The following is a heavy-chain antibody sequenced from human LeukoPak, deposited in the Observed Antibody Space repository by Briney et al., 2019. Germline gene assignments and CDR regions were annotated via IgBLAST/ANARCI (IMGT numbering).Heavy chain of an antibody. CDR3: AKGAYDTTGNYYFDH. V-gene: IGHV1-3*01. Sequence: ASVKVSCKASGYSFTSYTIHWVRQAPGQSLEWMGWINAGSGSTKYSEKFQGRVTFSRDTSADTAYKELSSLTSEDTAVFYCAKGAYDTTGNYYFDHWGRGTLVIVSS. D-gene: IGHD1-1*01. CDR1: GYSFTSYT. CDR2: INAGSGST. J-gene: IGHJ4*02.